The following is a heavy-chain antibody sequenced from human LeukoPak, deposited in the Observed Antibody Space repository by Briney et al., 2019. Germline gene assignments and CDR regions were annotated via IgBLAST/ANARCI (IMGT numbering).Heavy chain of an antibody. J-gene: IGHJ4*02. D-gene: IGHD6-6*01. CDR3: ARHVSIAAEAL. V-gene: IGHV4-59*08. Sequence: SQTLSLTCTVSGGSISSYYWSWIRQPPGKGLEWIGYIYYSGSTNYNPSLKSRVTISVDTSKNQFSLKLSSVTAADTAVYYCARHVSIAAEALWGQGTLVTVSS. CDR1: GGSISSYY. CDR2: IYYSGST.